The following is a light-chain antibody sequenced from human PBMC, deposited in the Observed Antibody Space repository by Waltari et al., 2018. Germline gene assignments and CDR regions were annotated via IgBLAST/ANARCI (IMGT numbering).Light chain of an antibody. Sequence: EIVLTPSPGTLSLSPGERATLSCRAIQRVTSNYLAWYQQKPGQPPSLLIYGASTRATGIPDRFSGSGSGTDFTLTISSVEPEDFAVYYCQRYGSSPLVSFGPGTKVDIK. V-gene: IGKV3-20*01. CDR2: GAS. CDR3: QRYGSSPLVS. J-gene: IGKJ3*01. CDR1: QRVTSNY.